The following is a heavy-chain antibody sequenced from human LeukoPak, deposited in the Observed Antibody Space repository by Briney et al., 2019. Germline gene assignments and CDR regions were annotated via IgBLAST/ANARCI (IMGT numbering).Heavy chain of an antibody. J-gene: IGHJ1*01. CDR3: AADRERDPSCYYLV. D-gene: IGHD3-22*01. CDR2: ISGSGGST. CDR1: GFTFSSYA. Sequence: GGSLRLSCAASGFTFSSYAMSWVRQAPGKGLEWVSAISGSGGSTYYADSVKGWFTISRDNSKNTLFLQMNSLRAEDSAVYYCAADRERDPSCYYLVGGQGTLITVSS. V-gene: IGHV3-23*01.